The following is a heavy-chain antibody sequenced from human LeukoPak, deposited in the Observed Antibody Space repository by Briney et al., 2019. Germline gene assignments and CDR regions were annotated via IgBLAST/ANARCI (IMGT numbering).Heavy chain of an antibody. CDR1: GGSISSGSYY. D-gene: IGHD1-26*01. Sequence: SETLSLTCTVSGGSISSGSYYWSWIRQPAGKGLEWIGRIYTSGSTNYNPSLKSRVTISVDTSKNQFSLKLSSVTAADTAVYYCARDPGSWFDPWAREPWSPSPQ. CDR3: ARDPGSWFDP. V-gene: IGHV4-61*02. J-gene: IGHJ5*02. CDR2: IYTSGST.